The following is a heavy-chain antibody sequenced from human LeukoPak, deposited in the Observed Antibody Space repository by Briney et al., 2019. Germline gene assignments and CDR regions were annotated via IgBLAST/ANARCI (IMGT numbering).Heavy chain of an antibody. CDR3: ARPRSSGYYYMDY. CDR1: GFTVSSNY. D-gene: IGHD3-22*01. Sequence: PGGSLRLSCAASGFTVSSNYMSWVRQAPGKGLEWVSILYSGGSTYFADSVKGRFTISRDNSKNTLYLQMNSLRAEDTAVYYCARPRSSGYYYMDYWGQGTLVTVSS. V-gene: IGHV3-53*05. J-gene: IGHJ4*02. CDR2: LYSGGST.